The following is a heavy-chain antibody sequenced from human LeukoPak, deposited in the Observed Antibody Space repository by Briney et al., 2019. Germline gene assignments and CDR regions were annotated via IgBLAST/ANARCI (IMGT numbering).Heavy chain of an antibody. D-gene: IGHD2-2*01. Sequence: SETLSLTCTVSGGSISSHYWSWIRQPPGKGLEWVGYMYHSGSTNYNPYLKSRVTISVDTSKNQFSLKRSSVTAADTAVYYCARHSAHASTNDAFDIWGQGTMVTVSS. CDR2: MYHSGST. V-gene: IGHV4-59*11. CDR3: ARHSAHASTNDAFDI. J-gene: IGHJ3*02. CDR1: GGSISSHY.